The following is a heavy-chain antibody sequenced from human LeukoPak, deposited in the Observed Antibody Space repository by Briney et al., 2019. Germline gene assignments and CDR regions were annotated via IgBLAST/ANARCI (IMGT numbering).Heavy chain of an antibody. D-gene: IGHD2-2*01. V-gene: IGHV4-59*08. CDR1: GGSISSYY. J-gene: IGHJ4*02. Sequence: SETLSLICTVPGGSISSYYWSWIRQPPGKGLEWLGYIYYSGSTNYNPSLKSRVTISVDTSKNQFSLRLSSVTAADTAVYYCARQPANIQYYFDYWGQGTLVTVSS. CDR3: ARQPANIQYYFDY. CDR2: IYYSGST.